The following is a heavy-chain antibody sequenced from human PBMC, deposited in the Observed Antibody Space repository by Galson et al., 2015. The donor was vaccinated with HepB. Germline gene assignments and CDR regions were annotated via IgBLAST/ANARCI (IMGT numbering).Heavy chain of an antibody. Sequence: SLRLSCAASGFTFSSHWMSWVRQAPGTGLEWVDNIKQDGSERYYVDSVQGRFTISRDNAKNSLYLQMNSLSVEDTAVYYCANAPNLYHLHAWGQGTLVTASS. V-gene: IGHV3-7*03. CDR1: GFTFSSHW. CDR2: IKQDGSER. CDR3: ANAPNLYHLHA. D-gene: IGHD2-2*02. J-gene: IGHJ5*02.